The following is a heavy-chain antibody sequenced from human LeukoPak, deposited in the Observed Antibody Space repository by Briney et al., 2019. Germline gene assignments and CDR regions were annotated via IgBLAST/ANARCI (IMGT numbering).Heavy chain of an antibody. CDR1: GFTFSSYA. J-gene: IGHJ4*02. CDR2: ISGSGGST. V-gene: IGHV3-23*01. D-gene: IGHD3-3*01. Sequence: PGGSLRLSCAASGFTFSSYAMSWVRQAPGKGLEWVSAISGSGGSTYYADSVKGRFTISRDNSKNTLYLQMNSLRAEDTAVYYCAKATGPYYDFWSGYYLFDYWGQGTLVTVSS. CDR3: AKATGPYYDFWSGYYLFDY.